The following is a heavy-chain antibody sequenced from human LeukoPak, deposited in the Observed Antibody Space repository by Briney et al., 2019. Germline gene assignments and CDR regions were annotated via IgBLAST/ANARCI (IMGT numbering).Heavy chain of an antibody. J-gene: IGHJ4*02. CDR3: ARDRGVRGVLNFDY. Sequence: AAVKVSCKACGYTFNDYYMHWVRQARGQGLEGMGWTNSNSGGTNYAKKVQGRVAKTRHTSISTAQMAQRSMRSADTSVYYCARDRGVRGVLNFDYWGQGTLVTVSS. CDR1: GYTFNDYY. V-gene: IGHV1-2*02. CDR2: TNSNSGGT. D-gene: IGHD3-10*01.